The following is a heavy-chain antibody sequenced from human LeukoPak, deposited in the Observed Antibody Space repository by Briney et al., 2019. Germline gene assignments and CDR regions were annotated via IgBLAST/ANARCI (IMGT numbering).Heavy chain of an antibody. Sequence: ASVKVSCKASGYTFTVYYMHWVRQAPGQGLEWMGWINPNSGGTNYAQKFQGRVTMTRDTSISTAYMELSRLRSDDTAVYYCARALSGSYSDFDYWGQGTLVTVSS. D-gene: IGHD1-26*01. CDR3: ARALSGSYSDFDY. CDR2: INPNSGGT. V-gene: IGHV1-2*02. J-gene: IGHJ4*02. CDR1: GYTFTVYY.